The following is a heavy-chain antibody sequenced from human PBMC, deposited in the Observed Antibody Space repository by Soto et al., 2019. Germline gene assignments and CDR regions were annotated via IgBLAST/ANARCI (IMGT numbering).Heavy chain of an antibody. D-gene: IGHD3-10*02. Sequence: QVQLVQSGAEAKEPGDSVRVSCEASGYTFTAYYIHWVRQAPGQGLEWMGWINPKFGDTTYAQDFQGRVSMTRDMSISSVYMELGRLTSDDTAIYYCARNMDYYYGRGSGNGHGVWGQGTTVTVFS. CDR2: INPKFGDT. CDR1: GYTFTAYY. V-gene: IGHV1-2*02. CDR3: ARNMDYYYGRGSGNGHGV. J-gene: IGHJ6*02.